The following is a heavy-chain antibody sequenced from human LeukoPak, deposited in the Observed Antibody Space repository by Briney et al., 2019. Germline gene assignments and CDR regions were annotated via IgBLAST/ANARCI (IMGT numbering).Heavy chain of an antibody. CDR2: IKSITDGGTT. CDR1: GFTFSNPW. V-gene: IGHV3-15*01. J-gene: IGHJ4*02. Sequence: GGSLRLSCAASGFTFSNPWMSWVRQAPGKGLEWVGRIKSITDGGTTEYAAAVQGRFTISRDDSKNTLYLQMNSLKTEDTAVYYCTTTIFGVVITYWGQGTLVTVSS. CDR3: TTTIFGVVITY. D-gene: IGHD3-3*01.